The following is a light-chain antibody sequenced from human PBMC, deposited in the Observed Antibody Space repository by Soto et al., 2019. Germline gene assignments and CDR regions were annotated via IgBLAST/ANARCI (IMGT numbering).Light chain of an antibody. CDR3: QQYGISLT. J-gene: IGKJ4*01. V-gene: IGKV3-20*01. Sequence: EIVLTQSPGTLSLSPGERATLSCRASQSVRSSYLAWYQRKPGQAPRLLIYGASTRATGIPDRFSGSGFGTDFTLTISRLEPEDFAVYYCQQYGISLTFGGGTKWIS. CDR2: GAS. CDR1: QSVRSSY.